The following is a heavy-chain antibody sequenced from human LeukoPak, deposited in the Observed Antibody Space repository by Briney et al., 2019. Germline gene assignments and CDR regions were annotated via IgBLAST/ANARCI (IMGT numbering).Heavy chain of an antibody. CDR3: ARGGSSWANDAFDI. CDR2: LNPNSGNT. Sequence: ASVKVSCKASGYTFTSYDINWVRQATGQGLEWMGWLNPNSGNTGYAQKFQGRVTITRNTSISTAYMELSSLRSEDTAVYYCARGGSSWANDAFDIWGQGTMVTVSS. CDR1: GYTFTSYD. V-gene: IGHV1-8*03. D-gene: IGHD6-13*01. J-gene: IGHJ3*02.